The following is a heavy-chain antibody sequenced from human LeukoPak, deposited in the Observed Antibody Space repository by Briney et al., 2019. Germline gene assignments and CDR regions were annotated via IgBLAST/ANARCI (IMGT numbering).Heavy chain of an antibody. V-gene: IGHV5-51*01. D-gene: IGHD2-21*02. J-gene: IGHJ3*02. Sequence: GESLKISCKGSGYSFTRYWIGWVRQMPGKGLEWMGIIYPGDSDTRYSPSFQGQVTISADKSISTAYLQWSSLKASDTAMYYCARQGRIVVVTTTHDAFDIWGQGTMVTVSS. CDR3: ARQGRIVVVTTTHDAFDI. CDR1: GYSFTRYW. CDR2: IYPGDSDT.